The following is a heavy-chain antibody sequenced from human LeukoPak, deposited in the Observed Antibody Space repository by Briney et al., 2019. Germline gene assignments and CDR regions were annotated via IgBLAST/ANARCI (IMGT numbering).Heavy chain of an antibody. D-gene: IGHD2-2*03. CDR1: GGTFSSYA. J-gene: IGHJ4*02. V-gene: IGHV1-69*13. CDR2: IIPIFGTA. CDR3: ARPGGYCSSTSFSFDY. Sequence: GASVKVSCKASGGTFSSYAISWVRPAPGQGLEWVGGIIPIFGTANYAQKFQGRVTITADESTSTAYMQLSSLRSEDTAVYYCARPGGYCSSTSFSFDYWGQGTLVTVSS.